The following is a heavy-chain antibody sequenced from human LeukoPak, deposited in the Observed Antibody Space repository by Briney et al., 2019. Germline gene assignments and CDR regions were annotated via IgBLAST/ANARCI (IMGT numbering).Heavy chain of an antibody. CDR3: AREGEWLRGNFDY. Sequence: GRSLRLSCAASGFTFSSYAVHWVRQAPGKGLEWVAVISYDGSNKYYADSVKGRFTISRDNSKNTLYLQMNSLRAEDTAVYYCAREGEWLRGNFDYWGQGTLVTVSS. CDR2: ISYDGSNK. CDR1: GFTFSSYA. J-gene: IGHJ4*02. D-gene: IGHD5-12*01. V-gene: IGHV3-30-3*01.